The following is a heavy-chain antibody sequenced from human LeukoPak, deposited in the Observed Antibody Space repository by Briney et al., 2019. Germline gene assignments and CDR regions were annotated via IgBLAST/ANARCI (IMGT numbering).Heavy chain of an antibody. CDR2: IYHSGST. CDR1: GYSISSGYY. J-gene: IGHJ6*03. CDR3: ATRYRSSTSCYNYYYMDV. Sequence: SETLSLTCAVSGYSISSGYYWGWIRQPPGKGLEWIGSIYHSGSTYYNPSLKSRVTISVDTSKNQFSLKLSSVTAADTAVYYCATRYRSSTSCYNYYYMDVWGKGTTVTVSS. V-gene: IGHV4-38-2*01. D-gene: IGHD2-2*02.